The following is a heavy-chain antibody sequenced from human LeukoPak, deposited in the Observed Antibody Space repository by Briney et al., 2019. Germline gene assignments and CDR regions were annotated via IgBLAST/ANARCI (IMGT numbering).Heavy chain of an antibody. D-gene: IGHD6-13*01. CDR1: GYTFTTYG. CDR2: MNPNNSNT. Sequence: ASVKVSCKASGYTFTTYGINWVRQAPGQGLEWMGWMNPNNSNTGLAQRFQGRVTMTRNTSISTAYMELRGLRSDDTAVYYCARGALAGIWGQGTLVTVPP. CDR3: ARGALAGI. V-gene: IGHV1-8*02. J-gene: IGHJ4*02.